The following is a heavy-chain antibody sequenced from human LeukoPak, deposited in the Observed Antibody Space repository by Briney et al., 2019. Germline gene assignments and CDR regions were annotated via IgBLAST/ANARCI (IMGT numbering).Heavy chain of an antibody. D-gene: IGHD3-22*01. CDR2: INSDGRST. V-gene: IGHV3-74*01. J-gene: IGHJ4*02. Sequence: GGSLRLSCEASGFTFSSNWMHWVRQAPGKGLVWVSRINSDGRSTSYADSVKGRFTISRDNAKNTLYLQMNSLRAEDTAVYYCARLRYDSSGRFFDNWGQGTLVTVSS. CDR3: ARLRYDSSGRFFDN. CDR1: GFTFSSNW.